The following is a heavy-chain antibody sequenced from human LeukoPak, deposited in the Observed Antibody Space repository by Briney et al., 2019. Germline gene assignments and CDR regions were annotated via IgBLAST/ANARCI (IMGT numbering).Heavy chain of an antibody. Sequence: PSETLSLTCTVSGDSISGSSYYWGWIRQPPGKGLEWIGNIYYSGSTYYNPSLKSRVTISVDTSKNQFSLKLTSVTAADTAVYYCVRVVVGATTWFDPWGQGTLVIVSS. D-gene: IGHD1-26*01. V-gene: IGHV4-39*07. CDR1: GDSISGSSYY. CDR3: VRVVVGATTWFDP. CDR2: IYYSGST. J-gene: IGHJ5*02.